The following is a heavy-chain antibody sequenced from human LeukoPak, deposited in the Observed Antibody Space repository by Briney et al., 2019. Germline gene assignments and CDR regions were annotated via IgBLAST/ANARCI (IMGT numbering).Heavy chain of an antibody. Sequence: PSVTLSLTCTVSAGSISSSSYYWGWLGQPPGKGLERIGSIYYSESTYYNPSLKSRVTISVDTSKNQFSLKLSSVTAADTAVYYCARHSSRDGYNYGDYWGQGTLVTVSS. J-gene: IGHJ4*02. D-gene: IGHD5-24*01. V-gene: IGHV4-39*01. CDR1: AGSISSSSYY. CDR2: IYYSEST. CDR3: ARHSSRDGYNYGDY.